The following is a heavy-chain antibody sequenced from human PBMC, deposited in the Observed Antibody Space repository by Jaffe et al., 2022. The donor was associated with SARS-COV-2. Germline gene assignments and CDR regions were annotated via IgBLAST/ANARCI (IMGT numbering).Heavy chain of an antibody. CDR1: GGSISSGSYY. V-gene: IGHV4-61*02. Sequence: QVQLQESGPGLVKPSQTLSLTCTVSGGSISSGSYYWSWIRQPAGKGLEWIGRIYTSGSTNYNPSLKSRVTISVDTSKNQFSLKLSSVTAADTAVYYCARGAHYGDYGNNAFDIWGQGTMVTVSS. CDR3: ARGAHYGDYGNNAFDI. D-gene: IGHD4-17*01. J-gene: IGHJ3*02. CDR2: IYTSGST.